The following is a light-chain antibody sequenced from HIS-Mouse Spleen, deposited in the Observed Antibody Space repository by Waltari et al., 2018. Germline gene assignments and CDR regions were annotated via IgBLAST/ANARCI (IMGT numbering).Light chain of an antibody. CDR3: QVWDSSSDHVV. CDR2: EDS. CDR1: NIGSKS. J-gene: IGLJ2*01. Sequence: SYVLTQPPSVSVAPGKTARITCGGNNIGSKSVHWYQQKPGQAPVLVVYEDSDRPSGIPERFSGSNSGNTATLPISRVEAGDEADYYCQVWDSSSDHVVFGGGTKLTVL. V-gene: IGLV3-21*03.